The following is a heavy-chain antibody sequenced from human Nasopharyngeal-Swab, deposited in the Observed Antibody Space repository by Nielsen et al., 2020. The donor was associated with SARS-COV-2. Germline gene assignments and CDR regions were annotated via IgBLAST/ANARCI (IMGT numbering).Heavy chain of an antibody. CDR2: INHIGST. Sequence: SETLSLTCAVYGGSFSGYYWSWIRQTPGKGLDWIGEINHIGSTNYNPSLKSRVTLSAYMSKNQLSLKLNSVTAADTAVYYCARRRSSGRYFFDYWGRGTPVTVSS. D-gene: IGHD3-22*01. CDR1: GGSFSGYY. V-gene: IGHV4-34*01. CDR3: ARRRSSGRYFFDY. J-gene: IGHJ4*01.